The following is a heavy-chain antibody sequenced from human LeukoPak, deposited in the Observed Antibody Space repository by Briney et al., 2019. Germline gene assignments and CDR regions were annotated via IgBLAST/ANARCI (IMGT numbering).Heavy chain of an antibody. V-gene: IGHV4-61*01. CDR1: GASVSSGSYY. CDR2: IYYSGST. J-gene: IGHJ4*02. D-gene: IGHD3-10*01. CDR3: ARDRVSYGLGSQPAFDS. Sequence: PSETLSLTCTVSGASVSSGSYYWSWVRQPPGTGLEWIGYIYYSGSTNYNPSLKSRVTMSVDMSKNQFSLKLSSVTAADTAVYYCARDRVSYGLGSQPAFDSWGQGTLVTVSS.